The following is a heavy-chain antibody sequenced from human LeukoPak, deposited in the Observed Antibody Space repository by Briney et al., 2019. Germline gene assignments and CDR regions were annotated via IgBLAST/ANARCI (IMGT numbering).Heavy chain of an antibody. CDR3: AISAYTYLARHHFDY. D-gene: IGHD6-25*01. CDR2: ISGSGGST. V-gene: IGHV3-23*01. J-gene: IGHJ4*02. Sequence: GGSLRLSCAASGFTFSSYWMSWVRQAPGKGLEWVSAISGSGGSTYYADSVKGRFTISRDNSKNTLYLQMNSLRAEDTAVYYCAISAYTYLARHHFDYWGQGTLVTVSS. CDR1: GFTFSSYW.